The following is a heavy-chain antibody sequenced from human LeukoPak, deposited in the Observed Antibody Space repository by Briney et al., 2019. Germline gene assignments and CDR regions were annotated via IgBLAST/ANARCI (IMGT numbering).Heavy chain of an antibody. D-gene: IGHD6-13*01. J-gene: IGHJ6*02. CDR3: ARDRAAAGEYYYYYGMDV. Sequence: GGSLRLSCAASGFTSSSYGMHWVRQAPGKGLEWVAVIWYDGSNKYYADSVKGRFTISRDNSKNTLYLQMNSLRAEDTAVYYCARDRAAAGEYYYYYGMDVWGQGTTVTVSS. CDR2: IWYDGSNK. CDR1: GFTSSSYG. V-gene: IGHV3-33*01.